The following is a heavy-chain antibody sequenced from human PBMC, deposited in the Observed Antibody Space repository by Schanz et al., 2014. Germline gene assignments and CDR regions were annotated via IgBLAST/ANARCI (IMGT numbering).Heavy chain of an antibody. CDR2: INPNTSST. Sequence: QVQLVQSGAEVKRPGASVQLFCKAFGYPFSNYHMHWVRQAPGQGLEWMGWINPNTSSTIYARKFQGRVTMARDTSISTAYLDLSSLRSDDTAVYYCARNYEWFESWGQGTLVTVSS. D-gene: IGHD3-16*01. CDR1: GYPFSNYH. V-gene: IGHV1-2*02. CDR3: ARNYEWFES. J-gene: IGHJ5*01.